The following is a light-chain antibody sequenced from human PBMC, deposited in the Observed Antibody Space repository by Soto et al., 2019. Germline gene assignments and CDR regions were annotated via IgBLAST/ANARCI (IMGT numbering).Light chain of an antibody. V-gene: IGKV3-15*01. Sequence: EIVMTQSPATLSVSPGQRATLSCRASQSVSSNLAWYQQKPGQAPRLLIYGASTRATGIPARFSGSGSGTQFPLILSSLPSEDFFVCYCQQYNNWALYTFGQGTKLEIK. J-gene: IGKJ2*01. CDR1: QSVSSN. CDR3: QQYNNWALYT. CDR2: GAS.